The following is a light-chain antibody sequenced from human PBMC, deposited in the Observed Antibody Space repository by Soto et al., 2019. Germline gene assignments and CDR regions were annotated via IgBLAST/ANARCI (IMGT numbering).Light chain of an antibody. CDR1: SSEVGGYDY. CDR2: DVS. Sequence: QSALTQPASVSGSPGQSITISCTGTSSEVGGYDYVSWYQQHPGKVPKLMIYDVSSRPSGVSNRFSGSKSGNTASLTISGFQAEDEADYYCSSYASSSTLVFGGETKLTVL. CDR3: SSYASSSTLV. J-gene: IGLJ2*01. V-gene: IGLV2-14*01.